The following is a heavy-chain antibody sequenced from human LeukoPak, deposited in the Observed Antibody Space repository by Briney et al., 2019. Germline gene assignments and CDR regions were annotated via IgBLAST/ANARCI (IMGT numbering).Heavy chain of an antibody. CDR1: GGSFSGYY. CDR3: ARGRFYNWNGAHSSFNR. J-gene: IGHJ4*02. Sequence: PSETLSLTCAVYGGSFSGYYWSWIRQPPGKGLEWIGEINHSGSTNYNPSLKSRVTISVDTSKNQFSLKLSSVTAADTAVYYCARGRFYNWNGAHSSFNRWGQGTLVTVSS. D-gene: IGHD1-20*01. CDR2: INHSGST. V-gene: IGHV4-34*01.